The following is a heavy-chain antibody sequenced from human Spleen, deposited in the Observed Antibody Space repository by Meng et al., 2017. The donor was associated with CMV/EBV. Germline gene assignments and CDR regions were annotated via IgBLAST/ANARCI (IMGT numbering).Heavy chain of an antibody. J-gene: IGHJ5*02. CDR1: GGSISGSSYY. Sequence: SETLSLTCTVSGGSISGSSYYWGWIRQPPGKGLEWIGSTYYTGTTYNSPSLQSRVTISVDTSKNQFSLKLSSVTAADTAVYYCARDATYCSGGSCSYNWFDPWGQGTLVTVSS. CDR3: ARDATYCSGGSCSYNWFDP. D-gene: IGHD2-15*01. V-gene: IGHV4-39*07. CDR2: TYYTGTT.